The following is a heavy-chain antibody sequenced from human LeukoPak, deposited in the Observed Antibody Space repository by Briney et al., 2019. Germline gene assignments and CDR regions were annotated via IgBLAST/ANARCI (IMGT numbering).Heavy chain of an antibody. V-gene: IGHV1-69*04. Sequence: SVKVSCKASGGTFSSYAISWVRQAPAQGLEWMVRIIPIFGIANYAQKFQGRVTITADKSTSTAYMELSSLRSEDTAVYYCARAGLGSMDVWGQGTTVTVSS. CDR2: IIPIFGIA. CDR3: ARAGLGSMDV. CDR1: GGTFSSYA. J-gene: IGHJ6*02. D-gene: IGHD3-10*01.